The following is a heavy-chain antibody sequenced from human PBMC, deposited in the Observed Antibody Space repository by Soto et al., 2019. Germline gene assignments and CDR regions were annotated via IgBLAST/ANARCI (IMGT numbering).Heavy chain of an antibody. D-gene: IGHD4-4*01. J-gene: IGHJ6*02. Sequence: ASVKVSCKASGYTFTSYGISWVRQAPGQGLEWMGWISAYNGNTNYAQKFQGWVTMTRDTSISTAYMELSRLRSDDTAVYYCARVASNYDYYYGMDVWGQGTTVTVSS. CDR3: ARVASNYDYYYGMDV. CDR2: ISAYNGNT. V-gene: IGHV1-18*01. CDR1: GYTFTSYG.